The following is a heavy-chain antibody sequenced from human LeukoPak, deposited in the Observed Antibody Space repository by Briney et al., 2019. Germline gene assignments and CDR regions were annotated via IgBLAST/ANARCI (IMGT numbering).Heavy chain of an antibody. Sequence: PGGSLRLSCAASGFTFSSFAMSWVRQAPGKGLEWVSCIGGSGSAKYYADSVRGRFIISRDNAKNSLDLQMNSLRADDTAMYYCARVRYDRSGFYYGARYTFDIWGQGTMVTVSS. D-gene: IGHD3-22*01. CDR2: IGGSGSAK. J-gene: IGHJ3*02. CDR3: ARVRYDRSGFYYGARYTFDI. CDR1: GFTFSSFA. V-gene: IGHV3-48*04.